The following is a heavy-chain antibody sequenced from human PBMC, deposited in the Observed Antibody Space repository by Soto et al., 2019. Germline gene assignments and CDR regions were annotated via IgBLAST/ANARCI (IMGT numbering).Heavy chain of an antibody. V-gene: IGHV3-74*01. D-gene: IGHD5-12*01. Sequence: EVQLVESGGDLVQPGGSLRLSCAASGFIFSSYWMHWVRQAPGKGLVWVPRVKSAGSTYYAASVKGRFTISRDNSKNTLNLQMNSLTVEDTAVYYCARGIRGHYGSDVWGQGTMVTVSS. CDR3: ARGIRGHYGSDV. J-gene: IGHJ3*01. CDR2: VKSAGST. CDR1: GFIFSSYW.